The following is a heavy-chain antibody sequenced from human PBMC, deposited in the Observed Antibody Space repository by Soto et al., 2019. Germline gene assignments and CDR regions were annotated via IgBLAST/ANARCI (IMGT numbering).Heavy chain of an antibody. V-gene: IGHV1-58*01. Sequence: SVKVSCKASGFTFTSSAFQWVRQARGQRLKWIGWIAVGSGYTNYAQRFQDRVTLTRDMSTATTYMELSRLTSEDTAIYYCAADATAWQQMVPSDYWGQGTLVTVSS. J-gene: IGHJ4*02. CDR1: GFTFTSSA. D-gene: IGHD2-8*01. CDR2: IAVGSGYT. CDR3: AADATAWQQMVPSDY.